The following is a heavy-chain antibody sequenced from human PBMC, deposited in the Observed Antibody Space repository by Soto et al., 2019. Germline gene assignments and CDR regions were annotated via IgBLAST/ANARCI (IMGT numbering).Heavy chain of an antibody. J-gene: IGHJ5*02. D-gene: IGHD5-18*01. V-gene: IGHV4-39*01. Sequence: SETLSLTCSVSGGSIGSSRYYFGWIRQPPGNGLEWIGSLYYTGTTYYNSSLNSLGTISPDNSRNQFSLRLSSVTAAYTSVYDCAAYCRSTSSYDWLEPWGEGTLVTVS. CDR3: AAYCRSTSSYDWLEP. CDR2: LYYTGTT. CDR1: GGSIGSSRYY.